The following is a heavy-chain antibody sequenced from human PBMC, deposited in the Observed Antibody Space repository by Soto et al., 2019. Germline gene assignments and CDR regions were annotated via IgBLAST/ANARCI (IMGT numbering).Heavy chain of an antibody. D-gene: IGHD2-15*01. J-gene: IGHJ4*02. CDR3: ARVQIVVVVGGTPADY. Sequence: QVQLEQSGAEVKKSGASVKVSCKASGYIFSTHGINWVRQAPGQGLEWMGWINPYNGKTNYAQKFQGRVTMTTETSTKTAYMELRSLRSDATAVYYCARVQIVVVVGGTPADYWGQGTLVTVSS. CDR1: GYIFSTHG. CDR2: INPYNGKT. V-gene: IGHV1-18*01.